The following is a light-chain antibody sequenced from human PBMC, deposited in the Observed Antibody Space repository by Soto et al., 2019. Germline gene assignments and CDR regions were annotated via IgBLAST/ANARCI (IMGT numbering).Light chain of an antibody. CDR1: SSNIGAGYD. J-gene: IGLJ3*02. CDR3: QSFDNRLGDSRV. Sequence: QSVLTQPPSVSGAPGQRVTISCTGSSSNIGAGYDVHWYQQLPGAAPKLLISGNSNRASGVPERFSGSKSGTSASLAIAGLQAEDEADYYCQSFDNRLGDSRVFGGGTKVTVL. CDR2: GNS. V-gene: IGLV1-40*01.